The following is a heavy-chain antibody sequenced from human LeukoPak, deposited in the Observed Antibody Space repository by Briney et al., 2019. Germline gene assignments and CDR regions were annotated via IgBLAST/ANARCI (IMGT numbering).Heavy chain of an antibody. V-gene: IGHV1-8*01. CDR1: GYTFINYD. CDR2: MNPNSGNT. Sequence: ASVKFSCKASGYTFINYDINWVRQATGQGLEWMGWMNPNSGNTGYAQKFQGRVTMTRNTSISTAYMELSSVRSDDTAVYYCARGPTYCGGDCYTLWGQGTLVTVSS. D-gene: IGHD2-21*02. CDR3: ARGPTYCGGDCYTL. J-gene: IGHJ4*02.